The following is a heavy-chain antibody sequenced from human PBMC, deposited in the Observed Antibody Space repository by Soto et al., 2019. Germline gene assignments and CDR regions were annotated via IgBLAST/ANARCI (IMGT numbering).Heavy chain of an antibody. CDR2: ILGNGGAA. V-gene: IGHV3-23*01. CDR3: AKDRQPDGLWPFDH. D-gene: IGHD2-8*01. J-gene: IGHJ4*02. Sequence: EVQLLESGGGLVQPGGSLRLSCEASGFTFSTYTMSWVRQAPGKGLEWVSGILGNGGAAFYADSVKGRFTISRDNSNNMLYLQMYNLRAEDTAIYYCAKDRQPDGLWPFDHWGQGTLLTVSS. CDR1: GFTFSTYT.